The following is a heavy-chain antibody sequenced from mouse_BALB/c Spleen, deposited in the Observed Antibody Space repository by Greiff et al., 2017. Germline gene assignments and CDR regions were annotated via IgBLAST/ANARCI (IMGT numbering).Heavy chain of an antibody. CDR2: IDPENGNT. J-gene: IGHJ2*01. CDR3: ARWGTVVATDY. D-gene: IGHD1-1*01. CDR1: GFNIKDYY. V-gene: IGHV14-1*02. Sequence: EVQLQESGAELVRPGALVKLSCKASGFNIKDYYMHWVKQRPEQGLEWIGWIDPENGNTIYDPKFQGKASITADTSSNTAYLQLSSLTSEDTAVYYCARWGTVVATDYWGQGTTLTVSS.